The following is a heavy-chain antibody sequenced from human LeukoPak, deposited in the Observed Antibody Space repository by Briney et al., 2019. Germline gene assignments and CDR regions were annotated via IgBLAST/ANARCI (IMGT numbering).Heavy chain of an antibody. CDR1: GGSFSGYY. Sequence: SETLSLTCAVYGGSFSGYYWSWIRQPPGKGLEWIGEINHSGSTNYNPSLKSRVTISVDTSRKQFSLKLSSVTAADTAVYYCARWWGFDPWGQGTLVTVSS. D-gene: IGHD2-15*01. V-gene: IGHV4-34*01. CDR2: INHSGST. CDR3: ARWWGFDP. J-gene: IGHJ5*02.